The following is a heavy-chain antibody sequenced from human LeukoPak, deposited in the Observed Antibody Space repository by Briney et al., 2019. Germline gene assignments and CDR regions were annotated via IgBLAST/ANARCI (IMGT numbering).Heavy chain of an antibody. CDR1: GGSFSGYY. V-gene: IGHV4-34*01. CDR2: INHSGST. D-gene: IGHD4-11*01. CDR3: AGGFYSNYEHYFDY. J-gene: IGHJ4*02. Sequence: SETLSLTCAVYGGSFSGYYWSWIRQPPGKGLEWIGEINHSGSTNYNPSLKSRVTISVDTSKNQFSLKLSSVTAADTAVYYCAGGFYSNYEHYFDYWGQGTLVTVSS.